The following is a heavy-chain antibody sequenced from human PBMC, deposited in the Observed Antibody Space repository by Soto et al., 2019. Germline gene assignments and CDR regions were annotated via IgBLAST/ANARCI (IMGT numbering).Heavy chain of an antibody. CDR2: ISGSSSSR. CDR3: ARGPRRDGYKDLDP. V-gene: IGHV3-11*06. Sequence: QVQLVESGGGLVRPGGSLKLSCAASGFTFSEYYMSWIRQAPGKGLEWVSSISGSSSSRKYADSVRGRFTISRDYAKNSLYLQMNSLRVEDTALYFCARGPRRDGYKDLDPWGQGTLVTVSS. J-gene: IGHJ5*02. D-gene: IGHD1-1*01. CDR1: GFTFSEYY.